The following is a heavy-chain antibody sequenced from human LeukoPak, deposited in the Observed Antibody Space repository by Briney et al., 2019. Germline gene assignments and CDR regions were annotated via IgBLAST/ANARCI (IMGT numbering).Heavy chain of an antibody. CDR2: INPNSGGT. CDR1: GYTFTGYY. D-gene: IGHD3-9*01. Sequence: ASVKVSCKASGYTFTGYYMHWVRQAPGQGLECMGWINPNSGGTNYAQKFQGRVTMTRDTSTSTAYMELSRPRSDDTAVYYCARDGYYDILAGVAWYFDLWGRGTLVTVSS. J-gene: IGHJ2*01. V-gene: IGHV1-2*02. CDR3: ARDGYYDILAGVAWYFDL.